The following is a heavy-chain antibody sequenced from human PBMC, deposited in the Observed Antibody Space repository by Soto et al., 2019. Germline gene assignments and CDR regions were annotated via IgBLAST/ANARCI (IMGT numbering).Heavy chain of an antibody. Sequence: QVQLQESGPRLVKPSQTLSLTCTVSDASMSSGHYYWSWIRQPPGKGLEWLGYISYSGSTYYKPSLNSRLTMSLDTSKRQFFLELTSVTAADTAVYYCAREGTEGLGSFKAFDYWGQGILVIVSS. J-gene: IGHJ4*02. D-gene: IGHD3-10*01. CDR1: DASMSSGHYY. CDR3: AREGTEGLGSFKAFDY. CDR2: ISYSGST. V-gene: IGHV4-30-4*01.